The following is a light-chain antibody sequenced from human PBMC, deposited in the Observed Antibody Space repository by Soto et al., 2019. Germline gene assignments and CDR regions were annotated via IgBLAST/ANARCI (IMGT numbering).Light chain of an antibody. J-gene: IGKJ1*01. CDR1: QGIRSA. V-gene: IGKV1-6*01. CDR3: LLDYSYFWA. CDR2: AAS. Sequence: AIPVTQSPSSLSASVGDRVTITCRTSQGIRSALGWYQQKPGKVPKLLIYAASTLQSGVPSRFSGSGSGRDLTLTIRSLQPEDFATYYCLLDYSYFWAFGQGTKVEIK.